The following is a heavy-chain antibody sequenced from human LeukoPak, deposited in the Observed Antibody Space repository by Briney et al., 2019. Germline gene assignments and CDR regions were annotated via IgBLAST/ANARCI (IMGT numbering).Heavy chain of an antibody. J-gene: IGHJ4*02. CDR3: ARDLGPKQWLVPFDY. D-gene: IGHD6-19*01. CDR2: IYYSGST. CDR1: GGSISSGDYY. V-gene: IGHV4-30-4*08. Sequence: SETLSLTCTVSGGSISSGDYYWSWIRQPPGKGLEWIGYIYYSGSTYYNPSLKSRVTISVDTSKNQFSLKLSSVTAADTAVYYCARDLGPKQWLVPFDYWGQGTLVTVSS.